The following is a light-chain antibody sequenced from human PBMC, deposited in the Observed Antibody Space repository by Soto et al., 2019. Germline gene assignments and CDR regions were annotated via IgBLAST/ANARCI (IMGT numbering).Light chain of an antibody. CDR3: QQYGSSPRT. V-gene: IGKV3-20*01. J-gene: IGKJ1*01. Sequence: EIVLTQSPGTLSFSPGERATLSCRASRIFGQNYLAWYQQKPGQAPRLLIYAASSRATGIPDRFSGGGSGTDFTLTISRLEPEDFAVYYCQQYGSSPRTFGQGTKVEVK. CDR2: AAS. CDR1: RIFGQNY.